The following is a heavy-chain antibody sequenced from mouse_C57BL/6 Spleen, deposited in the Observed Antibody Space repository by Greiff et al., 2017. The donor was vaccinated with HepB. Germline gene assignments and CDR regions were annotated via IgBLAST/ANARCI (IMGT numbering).Heavy chain of an antibody. V-gene: IGHV5-9*01. D-gene: IGHD2-1*01. CDR1: GFTFCSYT. J-gene: IGHJ3*01. CDR3: ARHGNYVRFAY. CDR2: ISGGGGNT. Sequence: DVKLVESGGGLVKPGGSLKLSCAASGFTFCSYTMSWVRQTPEKRLEWVATISGGGGNTYFADSVKGRFPISRDNAKNALYLQMSSLRSEDTALYYCARHGNYVRFAYWGQGTLVTVSA.